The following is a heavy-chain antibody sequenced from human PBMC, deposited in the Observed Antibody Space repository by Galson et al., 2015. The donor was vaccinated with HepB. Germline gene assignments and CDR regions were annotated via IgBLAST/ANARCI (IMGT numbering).Heavy chain of an antibody. CDR3: ARDHTYVWGSYRPTGVDY. Sequence: LRLSCAASGFSFSSYSMNWVRQAPGKGLEWVSYISRSSSPIYYADSVKGRFTISRDNAKNSLYLQMNTRRAGDTAVYYCARDHTYVWGSYRPTGVDYWGQGTLVTVSS. V-gene: IGHV3-48*01. D-gene: IGHD3-16*02. CDR1: GFSFSSYS. J-gene: IGHJ4*02. CDR2: ISRSSSPI.